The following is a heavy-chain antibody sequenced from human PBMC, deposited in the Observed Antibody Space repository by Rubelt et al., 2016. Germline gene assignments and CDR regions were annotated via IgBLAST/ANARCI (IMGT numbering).Heavy chain of an antibody. CDR3: AGVAGGYCTSSSCHAGRFDS. D-gene: IGHD2-2*01. Sequence: AVSGFTFGDYGMHWVRQAPGKGLEWVAILSYDGGTLKYGDPVKGRFTVSRDMSKNTFYLQMDSLRVEDTAVYYCAGVAGGYCTSSSCHAGRFDSWGQGTLVTVSS. CDR1: GFTFGDYG. V-gene: IGHV3-30*03. J-gene: IGHJ4*02. CDR2: LSYDGGTL.